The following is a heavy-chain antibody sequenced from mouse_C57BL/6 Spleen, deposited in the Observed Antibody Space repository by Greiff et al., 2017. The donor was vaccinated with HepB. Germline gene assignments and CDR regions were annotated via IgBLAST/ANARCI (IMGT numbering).Heavy chain of an antibody. CDR2: ISDGGSYT. CDR3: ARAPAIYYDYPYAMDY. V-gene: IGHV5-4*01. J-gene: IGHJ4*01. D-gene: IGHD2-4*01. Sequence: EVHLVESGGGLVKPGGSLKLSCAASGFTFSSYAMSWVRQTPEKRLEWVATISDGGSYTYYPDNVKGRFTISRDNAKNNLYLQMSHLKSEDTAMYYCARAPAIYYDYPYAMDYWGQGTSVTVSS. CDR1: GFTFSSYA.